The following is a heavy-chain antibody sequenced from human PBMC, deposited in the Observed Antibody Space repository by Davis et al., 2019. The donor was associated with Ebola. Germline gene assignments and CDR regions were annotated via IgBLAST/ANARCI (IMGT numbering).Heavy chain of an antibody. Sequence: GESLKISCAASGFTFSGSAMHWVRQASGKGLEWVGRIRSKANSYATAYAASVKGRFTISIDDSKNTAYLQMNSLKTEDKAVYYCSVGGSGRDYWGQGTLVTVSS. J-gene: IGHJ4*02. V-gene: IGHV3-73*01. CDR1: GFTFSGSA. CDR2: IRSKANSYAT. D-gene: IGHD2-15*01. CDR3: SVGGSGRDY.